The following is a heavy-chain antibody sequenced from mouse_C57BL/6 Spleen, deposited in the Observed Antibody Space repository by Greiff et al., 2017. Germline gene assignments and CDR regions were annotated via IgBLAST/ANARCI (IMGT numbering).Heavy chain of an antibody. J-gene: IGHJ3*01. CDR1: GFSLTSYA. CDR3: AGDDYDGGFAD. CDR2: IWTGGGT. D-gene: IGHD2-4*01. V-gene: IGHV2-9-1*01. Sequence: QVQLQQSGPGLVEPSQTLSITCTASGFSLTSYAISWVRQTQGKGLEWLGVIWTGGGTNYNTANKTRMSISKDNSKCPASLKMNSLRTDDTATYYCAGDDYDGGFADWGQGTLVTVSA.